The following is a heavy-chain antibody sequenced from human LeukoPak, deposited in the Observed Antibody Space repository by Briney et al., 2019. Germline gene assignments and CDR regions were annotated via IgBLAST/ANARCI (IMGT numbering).Heavy chain of an antibody. CDR1: GFTFSSYS. V-gene: IGHV3-21*01. CDR3: ARARITMIGGDY. CDR2: ISSSSSYI. J-gene: IGHJ4*02. D-gene: IGHD3-22*01. Sequence: GGSLRLSCAASGFTFSSYSMNWVRQAPGKGLEWVSSISSSSSYIYYADSVKGRFTISRDNAKDSLYLQMNSLRAEDTAVYYCARARITMIGGDYWGQGTLVTVSS.